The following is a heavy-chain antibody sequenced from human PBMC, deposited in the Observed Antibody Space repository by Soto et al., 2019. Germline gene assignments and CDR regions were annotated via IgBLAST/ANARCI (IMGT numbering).Heavy chain of an antibody. V-gene: IGHV3-9*01. D-gene: IGHD3-3*01. Sequence: EVQLVESGGGLVQPGMSLRLSCAASGFTFDDYVLHWVRQAPGKGLEWVSGISWNSGSIAYADSVKGRFTISRDNAKNSLYLQMNSLRTEDTALYYCAKDKFMAPEPGSNSEEWCFDSWGQGTLVTVSS. J-gene: IGHJ4*02. CDR2: ISWNSGSI. CDR3: AKDKFMAPEPGSNSEEWCFDS. CDR1: GFTFDDYV.